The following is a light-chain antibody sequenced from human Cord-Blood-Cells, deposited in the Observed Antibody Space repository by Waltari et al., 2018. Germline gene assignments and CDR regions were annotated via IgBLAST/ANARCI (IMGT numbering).Light chain of an antibody. CDR3: QAWDSSTYV. CDR1: NLGDKS. J-gene: IGLJ1*01. Sequence: SYELTQPPSVSVSPGQTASITCPGVNLGDKSACWYEKKPGPSPVLVIYQVTKRPSRIPGQFSCSQSGNTATLTISRTQAMDEADYYCQAWDSSTYVFGTGTKVTVL. V-gene: IGLV3-1*01. CDR2: QVT.